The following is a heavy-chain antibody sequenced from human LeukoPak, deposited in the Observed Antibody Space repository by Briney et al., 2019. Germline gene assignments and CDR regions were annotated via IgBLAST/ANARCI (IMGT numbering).Heavy chain of an antibody. CDR3: ARDLPLQEGAVDY. D-gene: IGHD4-11*01. CDR1: GFTFSSYS. Sequence: PGGSLRLSCAASGFTFSSYSMNWVRQAPGKGLEWVSSISSGSRDIYYADSLKGRFTISRDNAKNSLYLQMNSLRAEDTAVYYCARDLPLQEGAVDYWGQGTLVTVSS. V-gene: IGHV3-21*01. J-gene: IGHJ4*02. CDR2: ISSGSRDI.